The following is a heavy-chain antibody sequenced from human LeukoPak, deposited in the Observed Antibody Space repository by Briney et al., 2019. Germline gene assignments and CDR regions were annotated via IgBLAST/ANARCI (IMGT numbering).Heavy chain of an antibody. CDR3: ASATLGGYDGGFDY. V-gene: IGHV1-69*04. J-gene: IGHJ4*02. CDR1: GGTFSSYA. Sequence: ASVKVSCKASGGTFSSYAISWVRQAPGQGLEWMGRIIPILGIANYAQKFQGRVTITADKSTSTAYMELSSLRSGDTAVYYCASATLGGYDGGFDYWGQGTLVTVSS. CDR2: IIPILGIA. D-gene: IGHD5-12*01.